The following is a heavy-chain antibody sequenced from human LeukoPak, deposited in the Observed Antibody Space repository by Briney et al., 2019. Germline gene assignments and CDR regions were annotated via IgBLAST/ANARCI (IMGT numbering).Heavy chain of an antibody. Sequence: PGGSLRLSCAASGFTFSSYWMHWVRQAPGKGLEWVANIKQDGSEKYNVDSVKGRFTISRDNAKNSLYLQMNSLRAEDTAVYYCSRDSLSSCGGDCYSGLDVWGQGTTVTVSS. V-gene: IGHV3-7*01. CDR1: GFTFSSYW. CDR2: IKQDGSEK. J-gene: IGHJ6*02. CDR3: SRDSLSSCGGDCYSGLDV. D-gene: IGHD2-21*02.